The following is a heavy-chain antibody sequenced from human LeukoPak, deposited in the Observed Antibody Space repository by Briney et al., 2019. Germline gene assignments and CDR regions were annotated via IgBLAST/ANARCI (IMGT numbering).Heavy chain of an antibody. CDR1: GFTVSSNY. Sequence: GGSLRLSCAASGFTVSSNYMSWVRQAPGKGLEWVSVIYSGGSTYYADSVKGRFTISRHNSKNTPYLQMNSLRAEDTAVYYCARDGRAYSGSYGSFDYWGQGTLVTVSS. V-gene: IGHV3-53*04. CDR2: IYSGGST. J-gene: IGHJ4*02. CDR3: ARDGRAYSGSYGSFDY. D-gene: IGHD1-26*01.